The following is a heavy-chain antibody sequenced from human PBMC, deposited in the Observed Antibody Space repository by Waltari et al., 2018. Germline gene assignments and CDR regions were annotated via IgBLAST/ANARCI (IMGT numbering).Heavy chain of an antibody. D-gene: IGHD3-10*01. CDR2: VDLSGGGA. J-gene: IGHJ4*02. V-gene: IGHV1-46*04. Sequence: QVQLVQSGAEVKKPGASVKVSCKASGFIFTAFNIHWVRKAPGQGLGWMGKVDLSGGGAADERKWQDRVTMTWDTSTSTVYMELSRLRSDDTAVYYCARAGGSTIVWGVAEWGQGTLVTVSS. CDR3: ARAGGSTIVWGVAE. CDR1: GFIFTAFN.